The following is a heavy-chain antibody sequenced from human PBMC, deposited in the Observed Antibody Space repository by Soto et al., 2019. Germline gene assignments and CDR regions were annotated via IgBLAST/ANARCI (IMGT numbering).Heavy chain of an antibody. J-gene: IGHJ4*02. D-gene: IGHD3-3*01. CDR3: ASFSDFWSGYSAADY. CDR1: GGTFSSYA. V-gene: IGHV1-69*01. Sequence: QVQLVQSGAEVQKPGSSVKVSCKASGGTFSSYAISWVRQAPGQGLEWMGGIIPICGTANYAQKYQGRVTITEDESTSTAYMELSSLRSEDTAVYYCASFSDFWSGYSAADYWGQGTLVTVSS. CDR2: IIPICGTA.